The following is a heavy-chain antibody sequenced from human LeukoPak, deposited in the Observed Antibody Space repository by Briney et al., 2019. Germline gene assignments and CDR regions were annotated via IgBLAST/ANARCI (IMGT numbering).Heavy chain of an antibody. J-gene: IGHJ4*02. CDR3: ARWGVNAGLDC. CDR1: GFTLSSNW. Sequence: HAGGSLRLSCAVSGFTLSSNWMGWVRQAPGKGLEWVVNINPDGSETYYVDSVKGRFTISRDNAKSSLYLQMNSLRGEDTAVYYCARWGVNAGLDCWGQGTLVTVSS. D-gene: IGHD3-10*01. CDR2: INPDGSET. V-gene: IGHV3-7*01.